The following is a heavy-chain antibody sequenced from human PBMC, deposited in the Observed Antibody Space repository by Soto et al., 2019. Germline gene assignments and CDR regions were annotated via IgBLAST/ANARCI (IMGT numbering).Heavy chain of an antibody. D-gene: IGHD2-21*01. CDR1: GLIFGTYG. J-gene: IGHJ4*02. CDR3: ARADCGGQCPCDY. Sequence: GGSLRLSCAASGLIFGTYGMHWVRQAPGKGLEWVAGIWYDGSVKTYADSVKGRFSISRDNSQNTVYLQMNTLSAEDTAVYYCARADCGGQCPCDYWGQGTLVTVSS. CDR2: IWYDGSVK. V-gene: IGHV3-33*01.